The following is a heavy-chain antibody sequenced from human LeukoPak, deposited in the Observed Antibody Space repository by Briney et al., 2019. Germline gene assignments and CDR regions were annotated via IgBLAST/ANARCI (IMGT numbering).Heavy chain of an antibody. CDR3: AKTYLGPGWYFDL. V-gene: IGHV3-23*01. CDR2: ISGGGVST. Sequence: HSGGSLRLSCAASGFTFSSYSMNWVRQAPGKGLEWVSAISGGGVSTYYADSVKGRFTISRDNSKNTLYLQMNSLRAEDTAVYYCAKTYLGPGWYFDLWGRGTLVIVSS. CDR1: GFTFSSYS. D-gene: IGHD2-21*01. J-gene: IGHJ2*01.